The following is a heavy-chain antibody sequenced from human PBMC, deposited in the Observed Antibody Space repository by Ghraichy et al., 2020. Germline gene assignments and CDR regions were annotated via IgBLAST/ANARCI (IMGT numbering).Heavy chain of an antibody. CDR3: AKESRGMDV. CDR2: ISYDGSNK. V-gene: IGHV3-30*18. Sequence: GESLNISCAASGFTFSSYGMHWVRQAPGKGLEWVAVISYDGSNKYYADSVKGRFTISRDNSKNTLYLQMNSLRAEDTAVYYCAKESRGMDVWGQETTVTVSS. CDR1: GFTFSSYG. J-gene: IGHJ6*02.